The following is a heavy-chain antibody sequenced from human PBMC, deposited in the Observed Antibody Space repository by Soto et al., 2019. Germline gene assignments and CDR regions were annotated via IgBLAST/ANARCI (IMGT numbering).Heavy chain of an antibody. CDR3: ARVGTMVRGRRHYYYGMDV. Sequence: QVQLVQSGAEVKKPGASVKVSCKASGYTFTSYDINWVRQATGQGLEWMGWMNPNSGNTGYAQKFQGRVTMTRNTSISTAYMELSSLRSEDTAVYYCARVGTMVRGRRHYYYGMDVWGQGTTVTVSS. CDR2: MNPNSGNT. D-gene: IGHD3-10*01. V-gene: IGHV1-8*01. J-gene: IGHJ6*02. CDR1: GYTFTSYD.